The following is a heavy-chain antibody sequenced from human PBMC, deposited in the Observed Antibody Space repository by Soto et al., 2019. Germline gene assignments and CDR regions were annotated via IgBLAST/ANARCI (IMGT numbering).Heavy chain of an antibody. CDR3: ASIAVAGTWWFDP. Sequence: ASVKVSCKASGYTFTSYGISWVRQAPGQGLEWMGWIRAYNGNTNYAQKLQGRITMKKDKSTSTAYMELRSLRSDDTAVFYCASIAVAGTWWFDPWGQGTLVTVSS. J-gene: IGHJ5*02. CDR1: GYTFTSYG. V-gene: IGHV1-18*01. CDR2: IRAYNGNT. D-gene: IGHD6-19*01.